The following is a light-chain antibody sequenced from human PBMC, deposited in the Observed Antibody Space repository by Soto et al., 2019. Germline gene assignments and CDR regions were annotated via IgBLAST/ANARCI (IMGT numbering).Light chain of an antibody. Sequence: EIVMTQSPATLSVSPGERATLSCRASQSVSSNLAWYQQKPGQAPRLLIYGASSRATGIPARFSGSGSGTEFTLTISSLQSEDFAVYYCHQYAVSPLTFGGGTTVEIK. CDR2: GAS. J-gene: IGKJ4*01. CDR1: QSVSSN. CDR3: HQYAVSPLT. V-gene: IGKV3-15*01.